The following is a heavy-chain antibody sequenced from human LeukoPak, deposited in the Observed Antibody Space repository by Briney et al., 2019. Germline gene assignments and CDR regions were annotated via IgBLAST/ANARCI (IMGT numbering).Heavy chain of an antibody. Sequence: RGSLRLSCVASGFTFSSYWMHWVRQAPGKGLVWVSRINSDGSTTSYADSVKGRFTISRDNAKNTLYLQMNSLRAEDTAVYYCARGAYNLSPYYMAVWAKGTTVTVSS. CDR2: INSDGSTT. CDR1: GFTFSSYW. J-gene: IGHJ6*03. D-gene: IGHD5-24*01. CDR3: ARGAYNLSPYYMAV. V-gene: IGHV3-74*01.